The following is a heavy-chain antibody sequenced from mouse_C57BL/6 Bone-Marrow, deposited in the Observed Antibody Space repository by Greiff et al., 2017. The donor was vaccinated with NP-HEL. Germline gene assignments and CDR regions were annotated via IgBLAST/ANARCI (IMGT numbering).Heavy chain of an antibody. CDR3: ARERGTRREDYFDY. CDR2: IYPGSGST. CDR1: GYTFTSYW. D-gene: IGHD1-1*01. Sequence: QVQLQQPGAELVKPGASVKMSCKASGYTFTSYWITWVKQRPGQGLEWIGDIYPGSGSTNYNEKFKSKATLTVDTSSSTAYMQLSSLTSEDSAVYDCARERGTRREDYFDYWGQGTTLTVSS. V-gene: IGHV1-55*01. J-gene: IGHJ2*01.